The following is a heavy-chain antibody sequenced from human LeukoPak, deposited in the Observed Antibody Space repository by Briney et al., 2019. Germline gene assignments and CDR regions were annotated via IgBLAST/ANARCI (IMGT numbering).Heavy chain of an antibody. J-gene: IGHJ3*01. V-gene: IGHV3-7*01. D-gene: IGHD1-1*01. CDR1: GFTFSSYW. CDR2: IKQDGSEK. CDR3: ARSTTNYNWSKVGAFDV. Sequence: PGGSLRLSCAASGFTFSSYWMSWVRQAPGKGLEWVANIKQDGSEKYYVDSVKGRFTISRDNAKNSLYLQMNSLRAEDTAVYYCARSTTNYNWSKVGAFDVWGQGTMVTVSS.